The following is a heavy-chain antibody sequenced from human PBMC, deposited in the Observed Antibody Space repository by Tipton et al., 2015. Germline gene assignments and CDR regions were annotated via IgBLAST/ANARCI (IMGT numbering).Heavy chain of an antibody. CDR1: AYSISSDYY. J-gene: IGHJ4*02. CDR2: ISHSG. CDR3: ACQDYDSLTRDYQTVDY. V-gene: IGHV4-38-2*01. D-gene: IGHD3-9*01. Sequence: TLSLTCAVSAYSISSDYYWGWIRQPPGKGLEWIGSISHSGNTMSRDTSKNQFSLKLTSVTAADTAVYYCACQDYDSLTRDYQTVDYWGQGTLVTVSS.